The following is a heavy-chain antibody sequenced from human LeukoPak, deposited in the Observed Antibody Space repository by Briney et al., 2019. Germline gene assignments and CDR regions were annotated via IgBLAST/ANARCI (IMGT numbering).Heavy chain of an antibody. CDR1: GFTFTSYS. CDR2: ISGGGGST. V-gene: IGHV3-23*01. CDR3: AKGTKPVMTIPDY. D-gene: IGHD1/OR15-1a*01. Sequence: PGGSLRLSCAASGFTFTSYSMNWVRQAPGKGLEWVSTISGGGGSTYYADSVKGRFTISRDNSKNTLYLQMNSLRAEDTAMYYCAKGTKPVMTIPDYWGQGILVTVSS. J-gene: IGHJ4*02.